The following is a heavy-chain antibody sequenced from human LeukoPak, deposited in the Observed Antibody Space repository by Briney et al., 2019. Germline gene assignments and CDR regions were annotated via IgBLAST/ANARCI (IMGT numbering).Heavy chain of an antibody. D-gene: IGHD5-12*01. V-gene: IGHV1-2*02. CDR2: INPNSGGT. CDR3: ARGRLYSGYVPFDY. CDR1: GYTFTGYY. J-gene: IGHJ4*02. Sequence: ASVKVSCKASGYTFTGYYMHWVRQAPGQGLGWMGWINPNSGGTNYAQKFQGRVTMTRDTSISTAYMELSRLRSDDTAVYYCARGRLYSGYVPFDYWGQGTLVTVSS.